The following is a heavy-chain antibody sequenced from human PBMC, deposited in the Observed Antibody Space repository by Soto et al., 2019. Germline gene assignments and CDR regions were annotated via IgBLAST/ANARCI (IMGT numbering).Heavy chain of an antibody. CDR1: GFTFSSYA. Sequence: GGSLTLTCAASGFTFSSYAMSWVRQAPGKGLEWVSAISGSGGSAYYADSVKGRFTISRDNSKNTLYLKMNSVRAEDTAVYYCAKLTYDFWSGSLDYWGQGTLVTVSS. CDR2: ISGSGGSA. V-gene: IGHV3-23*01. CDR3: AKLTYDFWSGSLDY. J-gene: IGHJ4*02. D-gene: IGHD3-3*01.